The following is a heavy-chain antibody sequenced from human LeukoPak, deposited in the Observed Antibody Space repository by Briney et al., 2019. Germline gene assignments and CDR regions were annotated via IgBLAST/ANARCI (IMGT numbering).Heavy chain of an antibody. CDR1: GFVFSNYG. V-gene: IGHV3-33*01. D-gene: IGHD4-23*01. CDR3: ARQSTVATDW. CDR2: IYYDGTNK. Sequence: GGSLRLSCAASGFVFSNYGMHWVRQAPGKGLEWVALIYYDGTNKYYADSVKGRFTISRDNSKNTLFLQMNSLRVEDTAVNYCARQSTVATDWWGQGTLVTVSS. J-gene: IGHJ4*02.